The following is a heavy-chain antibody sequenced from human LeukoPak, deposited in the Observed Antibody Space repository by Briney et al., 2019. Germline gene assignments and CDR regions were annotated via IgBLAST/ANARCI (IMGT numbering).Heavy chain of an antibody. CDR3: ARAMVRGVIPY. V-gene: IGHV3-30*03. CDR1: GDSISYGHW. CDR2: ISYNGSNK. J-gene: IGHJ4*02. D-gene: IGHD3-10*01. Sequence: PSGTLSLTCTVSGDSISYGHWWSWVRQPPGKGLEWVAVISYNGSNKYYADSVKGRFTISRDNSRNIMNLQTDSLGPEDTALYYCARAMVRGVIPYWGQGTLVTVSS.